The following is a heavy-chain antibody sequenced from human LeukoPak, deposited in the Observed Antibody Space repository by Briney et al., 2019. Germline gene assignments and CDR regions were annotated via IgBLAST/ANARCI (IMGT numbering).Heavy chain of an antibody. Sequence: PSETLSLTCSVSGYSITSDYYWGWIRQPPGKGLEWIGYIYYSGSTNYNPSLKSRVTISVDTSKNQFSLKLSSVTAADTAVYYCAGSGYSYGADAFDIWGQGTMVTVSS. CDR2: IYYSGST. CDR1: GYSITSDYY. V-gene: IGHV4-59*01. J-gene: IGHJ3*02. D-gene: IGHD5-18*01. CDR3: AGSGYSYGADAFDI.